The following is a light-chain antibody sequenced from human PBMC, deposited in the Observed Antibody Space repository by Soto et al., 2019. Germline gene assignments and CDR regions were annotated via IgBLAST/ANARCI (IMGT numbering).Light chain of an antibody. CDR3: FSKISGFVYG. V-gene: IGLV2-14*01. CDR1: NTDLGVYGY. Sequence: QSVLAQPASVSGSFGQSITISCSGPNTDLGVYGYVSWYQHHPGKAPKLLIYDVNNRPSGISDRLSGSKSGDTASLTISGLQAEDEADYFCFSKISGFVYGFGTGTKLTVL. J-gene: IGLJ1*01. CDR2: DVN.